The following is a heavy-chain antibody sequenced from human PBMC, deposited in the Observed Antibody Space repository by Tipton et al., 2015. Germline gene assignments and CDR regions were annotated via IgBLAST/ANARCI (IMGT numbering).Heavy chain of an antibody. Sequence: SLRLSCAASGFTFRSYAMSWVRQAPGKGLEWVSAISGDGDKIYYADSVKGRFTISRDNSKNTVYLQMNSLRAEDTAGYHCARGVGVNYYYYGLDVWGQGTTVTVSS. V-gene: IGHV3-23*01. CDR2: ISGDGDKI. CDR3: ARGVGVNYYYYGLDV. D-gene: IGHD3-16*01. CDR1: GFTFRSYA. J-gene: IGHJ6*02.